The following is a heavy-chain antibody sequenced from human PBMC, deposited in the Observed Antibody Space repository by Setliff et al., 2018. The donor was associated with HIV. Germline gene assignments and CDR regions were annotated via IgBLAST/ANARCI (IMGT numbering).Heavy chain of an antibody. J-gene: IGHJ4*02. CDR2: IYDTGKI. CDR1: GGSFSSYS. D-gene: IGHD3-10*01. CDR3: ARVLFGQSGSYKNYYFDY. V-gene: IGHV4-59*01. Sequence: PSETLSLTCTVSGGSFSSYSWSWIRQSPGKGLEWIGNIYDTGKINYNPSLKGRVTMSIDMSEDQFSLNLRSVTAADTATYYCARVLFGQSGSYKNYYFDYWGQGTLVTVSS.